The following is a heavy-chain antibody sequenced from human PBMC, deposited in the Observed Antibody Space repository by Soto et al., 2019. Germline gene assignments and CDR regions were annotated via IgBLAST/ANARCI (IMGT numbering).Heavy chain of an antibody. D-gene: IGHD1-26*01. J-gene: IGHJ4*02. V-gene: IGHV1-8*01. CDR3: ARGVTAGVDY. CDR1: GYSFTSLD. CDR2: MQPSSGRT. Sequence: ASVKVSCKASGYSFTSLDINWVRQTTGQGLEWMGWMQPSSGRTGYAQKFQGRVTMTRDTSINTAYMELSSLTSDDTAFYYCARGVTAGVDYWGQGTLVTVSS.